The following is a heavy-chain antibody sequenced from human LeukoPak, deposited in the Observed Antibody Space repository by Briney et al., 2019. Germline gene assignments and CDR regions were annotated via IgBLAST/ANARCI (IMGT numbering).Heavy chain of an antibody. J-gene: IGHJ4*02. CDR3: ARQEDTAMASVPFDY. V-gene: IGHV4-59*08. D-gene: IGHD5-18*01. CDR2: IYYSGST. CDR1: GGSISSYY. Sequence: SETLSLTCTVSGGSISSYYWSWIRQPPGKGLEWIGYIYYSGSTNYNPSLKSRVTISVDTSKNQFSLKLSSVTAADTAVYYCARQEDTAMASVPFDYWGQGTLVTVSS.